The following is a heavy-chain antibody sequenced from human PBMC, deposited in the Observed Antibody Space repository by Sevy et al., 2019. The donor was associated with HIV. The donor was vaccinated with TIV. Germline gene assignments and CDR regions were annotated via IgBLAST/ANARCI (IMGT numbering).Heavy chain of an antibody. CDR1: GGTFSSYA. CDR2: IIPMFGTA. V-gene: IGHV1-69*13. Sequence: ASVKVSCKASGGTFSSYAINWVRQAPGQGLEWMGGIIPMFGTANYAQKFQGRVTITADESTSTAYMELSSLRSEDTAVYYCARGEYYYDGSGYPRLDWYFDLWGRGTLVTVSS. D-gene: IGHD3-22*01. J-gene: IGHJ2*01. CDR3: ARGEYYYDGSGYPRLDWYFDL.